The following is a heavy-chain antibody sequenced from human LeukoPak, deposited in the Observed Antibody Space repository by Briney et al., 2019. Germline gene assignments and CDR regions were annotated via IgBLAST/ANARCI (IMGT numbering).Heavy chain of an antibody. CDR2: IYSGGNT. Sequence: GGSLRLSCAASGFTFSGNYMDWVRQAPGKGLEWASVIYSGGNTYHADSVKGRFSIFRDNSKNTVYLQMSGLRVEDTAIYYCARLVTGTTVINSGWFDPWGRGTLVTVSS. CDR1: GFTFSGNY. D-gene: IGHD4-23*01. V-gene: IGHV3-66*04. J-gene: IGHJ5*02. CDR3: ARLVTGTTVINSGWFDP.